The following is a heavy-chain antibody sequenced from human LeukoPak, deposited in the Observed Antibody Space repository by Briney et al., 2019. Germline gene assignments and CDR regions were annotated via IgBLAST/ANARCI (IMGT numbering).Heavy chain of an antibody. CDR2: IYHSGST. Sequence: SETLSLTCTVSGYSISSGYYWGWIRQPPGKGLEWIGSIYHSGSTYYNPSLKSRVTISVDTSKNQFSLKLSSVTAADTAVYYCARVGNGDDSYYFDYWGQGTLVTVSS. J-gene: IGHJ4*02. CDR3: ARVGNGDDSYYFDY. V-gene: IGHV4-38-2*02. CDR1: GYSISSGYY. D-gene: IGHD4-17*01.